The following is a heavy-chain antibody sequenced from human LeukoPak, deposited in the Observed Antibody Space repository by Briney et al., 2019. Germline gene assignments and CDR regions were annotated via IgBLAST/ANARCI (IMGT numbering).Heavy chain of an antibody. CDR3: ARDWSADY. J-gene: IGHJ4*02. CDR2: MGGSGDSP. V-gene: IGHV3-23*01. CDR1: GFTFTNYA. Sequence: GGSLRLSCAASGFTFTNYAMSWVRQAPGKGLEWVSAMGGSGDSPKYADSVKGRFTMSRDSSKNVVYLQMNSLRPEDTAVYYCARDWSADYWGQGTLVTVSS.